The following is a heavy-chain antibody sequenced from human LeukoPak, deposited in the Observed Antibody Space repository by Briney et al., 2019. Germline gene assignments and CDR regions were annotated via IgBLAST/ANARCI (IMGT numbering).Heavy chain of an antibody. Sequence: GGSLRLSCAASGFTFSSYEMNWVRQAPGKGLEWVSYISSSGSTIYYADSVKGRFTISRDNAKNSLYLQMNSLRAEDTAVYYCARGNLYYYDSSGPFDYWGQGTLVTVSS. V-gene: IGHV3-48*03. CDR1: GFTFSSYE. CDR3: ARGNLYYYDSSGPFDY. D-gene: IGHD3-22*01. J-gene: IGHJ4*02. CDR2: ISSSGSTI.